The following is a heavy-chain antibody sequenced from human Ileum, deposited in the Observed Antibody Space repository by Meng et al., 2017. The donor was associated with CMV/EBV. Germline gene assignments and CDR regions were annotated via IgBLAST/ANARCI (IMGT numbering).Heavy chain of an antibody. CDR3: AGGDGWHFDS. J-gene: IGHJ4*02. V-gene: IGHV3-7*01. D-gene: IGHD2-21*02. Sequence: GESLKISCAVSGFTSSCYWMSWFRQAPGKGLEWVANIKQDGSERYYVDSVKGRFTISRDNAKNSVSLQMNGLRAEDTAVYYCAGGDGWHFDSWGQGTLVTVSS. CDR2: IKQDGSER. CDR1: GFTSSCYW.